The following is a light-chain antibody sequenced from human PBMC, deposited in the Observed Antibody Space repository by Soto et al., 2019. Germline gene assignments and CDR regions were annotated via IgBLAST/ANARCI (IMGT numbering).Light chain of an antibody. Sequence: DIQMTQSPSTLSAFVGDRVTITCRATQSISSWLAWYQQKPGEAPQLLIYKASNLESGVPSRFSGSESGTDFTLTISSLQPDDFATYYCQQYNSYPLTFGGGTKVDIK. V-gene: IGKV1-5*03. CDR2: KAS. CDR1: QSISSW. J-gene: IGKJ4*01. CDR3: QQYNSYPLT.